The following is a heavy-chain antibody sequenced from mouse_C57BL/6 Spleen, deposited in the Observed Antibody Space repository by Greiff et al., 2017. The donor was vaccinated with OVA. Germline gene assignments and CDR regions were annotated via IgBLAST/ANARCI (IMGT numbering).Heavy chain of an antibody. CDR2: IDPSDSYT. J-gene: IGHJ2*01. V-gene: IGHV1-69*01. D-gene: IGHD2-5*01. CDR3: ARSDFYYSKFDY. Sequence: QVQLQQPGAELVMPWASVKLSCKASGYTFTSYWMHWVKQRPGQGLEWIGEIDPSDSYTNYNQKFKGKSTLTVDKSSSTAYMQLSSLTSEDSAVYYCARSDFYYSKFDYWGQGTTLTVSS. CDR1: GYTFTSYW.